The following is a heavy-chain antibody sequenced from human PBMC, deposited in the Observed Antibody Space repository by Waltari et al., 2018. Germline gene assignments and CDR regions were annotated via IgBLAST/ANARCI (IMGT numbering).Heavy chain of an antibody. CDR2: ITPSGGST. D-gene: IGHD2-15*01. J-gene: IGHJ5*02. Sequence: QVQLVQSGAEVKKPGASVKVSCKASGYTFTTCYMHWVRQAPGQGLEWMGIITPSGGSTTYAQKFQGRITMTRDTSTSTVYLELSSLRSEDTAVYYCAGVAVTATRVGWFDPWGLGTLVTVSS. CDR3: AGVAVTATRVGWFDP. V-gene: IGHV1-46*03. CDR1: GYTFTTCY.